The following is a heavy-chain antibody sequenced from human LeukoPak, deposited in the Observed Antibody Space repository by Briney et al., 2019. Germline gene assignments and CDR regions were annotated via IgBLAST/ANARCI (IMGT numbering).Heavy chain of an antibody. CDR3: ARGSSFSNY. J-gene: IGHJ4*02. Sequence: PGGSLRLSCAASGFTFDDYGMTWVRQAPGKGLEWVSGINNNGGSAGYAESVKGQFTISRDNAKNSLYLQMNSLRVEDTGLYYCARGSSFSNYWGQGTLVTVSS. CDR1: GFTFDDYG. D-gene: IGHD6-6*01. V-gene: IGHV3-20*04. CDR2: INNNGGSA.